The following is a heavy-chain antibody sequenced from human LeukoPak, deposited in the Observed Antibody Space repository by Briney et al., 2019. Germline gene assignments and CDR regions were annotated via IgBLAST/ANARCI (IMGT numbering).Heavy chain of an antibody. CDR1: GGSFSGYF. Sequence: SETLSLTCAVYGGSFSGYFWSWIRQPPGKGLEWIGEINHSGSTNYNPSLKSRVTISVDTSKNQFSLKLSSVTAADTAVYYCARTAMIYVPIDYWGQGTLVTVSS. CDR2: INHSGST. D-gene: IGHD5-18*01. V-gene: IGHV4-34*01. CDR3: ARTAMIYVPIDY. J-gene: IGHJ4*02.